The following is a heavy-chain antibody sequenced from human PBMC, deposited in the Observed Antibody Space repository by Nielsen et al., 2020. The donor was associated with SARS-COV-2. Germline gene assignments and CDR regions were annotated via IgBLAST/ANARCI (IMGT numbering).Heavy chain of an antibody. J-gene: IGHJ4*02. CDR2: ISAGSSDT. CDR3: ARDHVGVRGLGY. Sequence: GESLKISCAASGFIFSDFYMNWVRQVPGKGLEWLSYISAGSSDTNYAESVEGRFTDFRDNAKNSLYLHMSSLRVEDTAVYYCARDHVGVRGLGYWGPGTMVTVSS. CDR1: GFIFSDFY. D-gene: IGHD3-10*01. V-gene: IGHV3-11*05.